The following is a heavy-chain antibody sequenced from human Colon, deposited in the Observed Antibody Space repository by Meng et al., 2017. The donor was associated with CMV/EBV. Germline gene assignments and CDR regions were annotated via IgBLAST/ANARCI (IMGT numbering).Heavy chain of an antibody. J-gene: IGHJ4*02. V-gene: IGHV4-59*01. CDR1: GDSMKDYY. Sequence: SQTPSLTGTVSGDSMKDYYWSWIRQSPGKGLEWIGFVYDSGNTNDDSETTNYNPSLKSRVTISLGTSKNQFSLKLSSVTAADTAVYYCARFSETGTTTGLFDHWGQGTLVTVSS. CDR3: ARFSETGTTTGLFDH. CDR2: VYDSGNT. D-gene: IGHD1-7*01.